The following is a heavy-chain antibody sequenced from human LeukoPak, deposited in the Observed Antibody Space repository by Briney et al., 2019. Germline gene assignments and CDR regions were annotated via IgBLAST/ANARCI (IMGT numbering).Heavy chain of an antibody. V-gene: IGHV5-51*01. CDR2: IYPGDSDT. J-gene: IGHJ6*02. D-gene: IGHD2-2*01. CDR1: GYSFTSYW. CDR3: ARHAGYCSSTSCYVVDYYGMDV. Sequence: GESLKISCKGSGYSFTSYWIGWVRQMPGKGLEWMGIIYPGDSDTRYSPSFQGQVTISADKSISTAYLQWSGLKASDTAMYYCARHAGYCSSTSCYVVDYYGMDVWGQGTTVTVSS.